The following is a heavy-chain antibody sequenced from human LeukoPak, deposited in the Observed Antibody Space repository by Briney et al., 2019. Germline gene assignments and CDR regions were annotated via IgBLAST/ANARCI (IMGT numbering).Heavy chain of an antibody. CDR3: ARADEVRYYFDY. Sequence: GGSLRLSCAASGFTFSSYAMSWVRQAPGKGLEWVSAISGSGGSTYYADSVKGRFATSRDNSKNTLYLQMNSLRAEDTAVYYCARADEVRYYFDYWGQGTLVTVSS. J-gene: IGHJ4*02. CDR2: ISGSGGST. V-gene: IGHV3-23*01. CDR1: GFTFSSYA.